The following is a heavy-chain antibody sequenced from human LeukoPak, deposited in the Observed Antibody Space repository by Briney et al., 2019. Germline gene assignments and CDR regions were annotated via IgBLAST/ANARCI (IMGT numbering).Heavy chain of an antibody. Sequence: SETLSLTCTVSGASISSYYWSWIRQPPGKGLEWIGYIYYSGSTNYNPSLKSRVTISVDTSKNQFSLKLSSVTAADTAVYYCARELGGSSFDYWGQGTLVTVSS. CDR1: GASISSYY. J-gene: IGHJ4*02. CDR3: ARELGGSSFDY. D-gene: IGHD1-26*01. V-gene: IGHV4-59*01. CDR2: IYYSGST.